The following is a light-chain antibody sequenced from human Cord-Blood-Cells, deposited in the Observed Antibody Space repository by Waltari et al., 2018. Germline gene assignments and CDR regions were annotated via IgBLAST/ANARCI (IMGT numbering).Light chain of an antibody. CDR1: SSDVGSYNL. V-gene: IGLV2-23*01. J-gene: IGLJ1*01. CDR2: EGI. CDR3: CSYAGSSTVYV. Sequence: QSDLTQPAPVSRSPGHSITIPCTGTSSDVGSYNLLSWYQQHPGKAPKLLLNEGIQRRSGVSNRFAGSKSGNTASLTIAGLQAEDEADYYCCSYAGSSTVYVFGTGTKVTVL.